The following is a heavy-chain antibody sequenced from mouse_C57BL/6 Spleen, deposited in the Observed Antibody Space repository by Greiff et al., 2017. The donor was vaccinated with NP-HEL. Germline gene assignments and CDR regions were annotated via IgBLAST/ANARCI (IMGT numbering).Heavy chain of an antibody. J-gene: IGHJ3*01. CDR1: GFTFSDYG. CDR2: ISSGSSTI. D-gene: IGHD2-3*01. V-gene: IGHV5-17*01. CDR3: ASGGWLLRDWFAY. Sequence: EVKLQESGGGLVKPGGSLKLSCAASGFTFSDYGMHWVRQAPEKGLEWVAYISSGSSTIYYADTVKGRFTISRDNAKNTLFLQMTSLRSEDTAMYYCASGGWLLRDWFAYWGQGTLVTVSA.